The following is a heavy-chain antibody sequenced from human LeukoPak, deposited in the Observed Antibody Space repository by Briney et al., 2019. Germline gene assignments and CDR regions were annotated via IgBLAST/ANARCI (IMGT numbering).Heavy chain of an antibody. CDR3: VREYCGGDCYTDF. CDR1: GFTFSLYW. CDR2: LNSDGSVT. J-gene: IGHJ4*02. Sequence: GGSLRLSCAASGFTFSLYWMHWVRQTPGKGLVWVSRLNSDGSVTTYADSVKGRFTIYRDNAKNTLYLQMNNLKAEDTGLYYCVREYCGGDCYTDFWGQGTLVTVSS. V-gene: IGHV3-74*01. D-gene: IGHD2-21*02.